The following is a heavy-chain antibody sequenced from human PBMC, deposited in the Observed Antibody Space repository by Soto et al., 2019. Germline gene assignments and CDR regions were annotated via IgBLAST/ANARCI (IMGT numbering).Heavy chain of an antibody. J-gene: IGHJ3*02. CDR1: GGSVSSVNYY. V-gene: IGHV4-61*01. D-gene: IGHD5-12*01. Sequence: QVQLQESGPGLVKPSETLSLTCTVSGGSVSSVNYYWSWVRQPPGKGLEWIGYIYYSGSTSYSPSLKSRVAISLDTSKNQFSLMLSSVTASDTAVYYCATRYSGYDGLGDFFDIWGQGTLVNVFS. CDR3: ATRYSGYDGLGDFFDI. CDR2: IYYSGST.